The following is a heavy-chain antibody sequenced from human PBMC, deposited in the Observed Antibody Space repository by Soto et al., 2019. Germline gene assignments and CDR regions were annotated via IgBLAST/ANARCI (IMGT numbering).Heavy chain of an antibody. CDR2: IYSGGST. J-gene: IGHJ4*02. CDR1: GFTVSNNY. CDR3: ARGPPGIAASGGGG. Sequence: EVQRVESGGGLIQRGGSLRLSWAASGFTVSNNYMRWVRQAPGKGLEWVSRIYSGGSTHYADSVKGRFTISRDNSKNSLYLQLNSLRVEDTAVYYCARGPPGIAASGGGGWGQGILVTVSS. V-gene: IGHV3-53*01. D-gene: IGHD6-13*01.